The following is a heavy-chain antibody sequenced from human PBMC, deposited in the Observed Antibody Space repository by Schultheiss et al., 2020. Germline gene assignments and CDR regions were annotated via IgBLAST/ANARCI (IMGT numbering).Heavy chain of an antibody. CDR3: ARPMRGSSSGYYRY. Sequence: GSLRLSCAVYGGSFSGYYWSWIRQPPGKGLEWIGEINHSGSTNYNPSLKSRVTISVDTSKNQFSLKLSSVTAADTAVYYCARPMRGSSSGYYRYWGQGTLVNVSS. V-gene: IGHV4-34*01. CDR2: INHSGST. CDR1: GGSFSGYY. J-gene: IGHJ4*02. D-gene: IGHD3-22*01.